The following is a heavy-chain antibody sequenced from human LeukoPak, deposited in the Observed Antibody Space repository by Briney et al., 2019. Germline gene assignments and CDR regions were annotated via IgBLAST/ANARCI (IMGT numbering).Heavy chain of an antibody. Sequence: GVLRLSCAASGFTFSSYAMSWVRQAPGKGLEWVSAISGSGGSTYYADSVKGRFTISRDNSKNTLYLQMNSLRAEDTAVYYCAKDSFGVDIVATNPYYFDYWGQGTLVTVSS. CDR2: ISGSGGST. CDR3: AKDSFGVDIVATNPYYFDY. J-gene: IGHJ4*02. V-gene: IGHV3-23*01. D-gene: IGHD5-12*01. CDR1: GFTFSSYA.